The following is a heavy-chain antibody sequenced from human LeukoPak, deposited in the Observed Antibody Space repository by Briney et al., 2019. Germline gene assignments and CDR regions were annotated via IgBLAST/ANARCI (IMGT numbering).Heavy chain of an antibody. J-gene: IGHJ4*02. CDR3: AKVDSGYDLRGYFDY. V-gene: IGHV3-30*18. D-gene: IGHD5-12*01. CDR1: GFTFSSYG. Sequence: GGSLRLFCAASGFTFSSYGMHWVRQAPGKGLEWVAVISYDGSNKYYADSVKGRFTISRDNSKNTLYLQMNSLRAEDTAVYYCAKVDSGYDLRGYFDYWGQGTLVPVSS. CDR2: ISYDGSNK.